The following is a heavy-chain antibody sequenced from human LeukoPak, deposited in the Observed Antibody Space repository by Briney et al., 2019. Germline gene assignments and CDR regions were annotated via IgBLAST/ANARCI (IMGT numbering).Heavy chain of an antibody. CDR2: ISYDGSNK. V-gene: IGHV3-30*18. D-gene: IGHD3-10*01. CDR3: AKGLWFGELLNRYYFDY. J-gene: IGHJ4*02. CDR1: GFTFSSYG. Sequence: GRSLRLSCAASGFTFSSYGMHWVRQAPGKGLEWVAVISYDGSNKYYADSVKGRFTISRDNSKNTLYLQMNSLRAEDTAVYYCAKGLWFGELLNRYYFDYWAREPWSPSPQ.